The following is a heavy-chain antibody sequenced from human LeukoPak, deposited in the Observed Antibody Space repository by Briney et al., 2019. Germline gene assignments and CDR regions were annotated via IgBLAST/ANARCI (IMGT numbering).Heavy chain of an antibody. CDR1: GFTFSSYA. CDR2: ISGSGGST. CDR3: AKVPKPVVVPAAPGCCAFDI. Sequence: PGGSLRLSCAASGFTFSSYAMSWVRQAPGKGLEWVSAISGSGGSTYYADSVKGRFTISRDNSKNTLYLQMNSLRAEDTAVYYCAKVPKPVVVPAAPGCCAFDIWGQGTMVTVSS. J-gene: IGHJ3*02. D-gene: IGHD2-2*01. V-gene: IGHV3-23*01.